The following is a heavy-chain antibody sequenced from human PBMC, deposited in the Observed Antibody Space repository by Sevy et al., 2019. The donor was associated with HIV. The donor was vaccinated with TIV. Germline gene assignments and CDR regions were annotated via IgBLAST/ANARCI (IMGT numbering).Heavy chain of an antibody. D-gene: IGHD5-18*01. CDR3: ARGKHSYSWPVDY. CDR1: GYTVTNYY. CDR2: INPTGGST. J-gene: IGHJ4*01. Sequence: ASVKVSCKASGYTVTNYYMHCVRQAPGQGLEWMGIINPTGGSTTYAQKFQGGVTMTRDTSTSTVYMELSSLRSGDTAVYYCARGKHSYSWPVDYWGHGTLVTVSS. V-gene: IGHV1-46*01.